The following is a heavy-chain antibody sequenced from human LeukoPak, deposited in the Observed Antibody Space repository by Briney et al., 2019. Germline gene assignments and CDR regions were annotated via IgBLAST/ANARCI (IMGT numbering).Heavy chain of an antibody. D-gene: IGHD1-26*01. CDR1: GGSFSGYY. CDR2: INHSRST. Sequence: SETLSLTCAVYGGSFSGYYWSWIRQPPGKGLEWIGEINHSRSTNYNPSLKSRVTISVDTSKNQFSLKLSSVTAADTAVYYCARYSGSYPIDYWGQGTLVTVSS. V-gene: IGHV4-34*01. J-gene: IGHJ4*02. CDR3: ARYSGSYPIDY.